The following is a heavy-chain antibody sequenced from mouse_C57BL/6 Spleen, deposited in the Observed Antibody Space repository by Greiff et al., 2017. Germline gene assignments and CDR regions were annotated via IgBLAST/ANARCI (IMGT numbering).Heavy chain of an antibody. V-gene: IGHV1-54*01. Sequence: QVQLQQSGAELVRPGTSVKVSCKASGYAFTNYLIEWVKQRPGQGLEWIGVINPGSGGTNYNEKFKGKATLTADKSSSTAYMQLSSRTSEDSAVYFCAKDSSGYGGFAYWGQGTLVTVSA. CDR1: GYAFTNYL. D-gene: IGHD3-2*02. CDR3: AKDSSGYGGFAY. J-gene: IGHJ3*01. CDR2: INPGSGGT.